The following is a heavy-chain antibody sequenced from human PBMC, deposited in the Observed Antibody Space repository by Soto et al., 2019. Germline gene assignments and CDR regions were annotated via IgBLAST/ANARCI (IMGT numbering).Heavy chain of an antibody. J-gene: IGHJ5*02. V-gene: IGHV4-31*03. CDR3: ARGKTHEWFDP. Sequence: SETLSLTCTVSGGSISSGGYYWSWIRQHPGKGLEWIGYIYYSGSTYYNPSLKSRVTISVDTSKNQFSLKLSSVTAADTAVHYCARGKTHEWFDPWGQGTLVTVSS. CDR2: IYYSGST. CDR1: GGSISSGGYY.